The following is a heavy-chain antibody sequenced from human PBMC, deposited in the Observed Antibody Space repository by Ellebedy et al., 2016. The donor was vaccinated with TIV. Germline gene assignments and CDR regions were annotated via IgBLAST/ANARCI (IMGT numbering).Heavy chain of an antibody. CDR3: ARDTSRNYDILTGYYTPYYYGMDV. CDR1: GFTFSNYS. Sequence: GGSLRLXXAASGFTFSNYSMNWVRQAPGKGLEWASSISSSSSYIYYADSVKGRFIISRDNAKNSLYLQMNSLRAEDTAGYYCARDTSRNYDILTGYYTPYYYGMDVWGQGTTVTVSS. J-gene: IGHJ6*02. V-gene: IGHV3-21*01. CDR2: ISSSSSYI. D-gene: IGHD3-9*01.